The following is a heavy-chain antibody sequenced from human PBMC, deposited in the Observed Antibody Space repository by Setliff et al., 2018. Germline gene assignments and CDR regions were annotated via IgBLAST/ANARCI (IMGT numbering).Heavy chain of an antibody. D-gene: IGHD1-26*01. V-gene: IGHV1-46*01. J-gene: IGHJ1*01. CDR1: GYTFTSYY. CDR3: AKIGRGGTFDQFFQD. CDR2: INPSGGST. Sequence: ASVKVSCKASGYTFTSYYMHWVRQAPGQGLEWMGIINPSGGSTSYAQKFQGRVTITRDTSNSTDYMDLSRLTSDDTAVYYCAKIGRGGTFDQFFQDWGHGTLVTVSS.